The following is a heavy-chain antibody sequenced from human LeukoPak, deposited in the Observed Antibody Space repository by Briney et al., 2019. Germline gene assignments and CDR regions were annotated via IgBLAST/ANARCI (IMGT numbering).Heavy chain of an antibody. CDR2: ISGSGGST. J-gene: IGHJ4*02. V-gene: IGHV3-23*01. D-gene: IGHD3-22*01. CDR3: AKADYYDSSGYYHPLDY. Sequence: GGSLRLPCVVSGFTFSNYAINWVRQAPGKGLEWVSVISGSGGSTYYADSVKGRFTISRDNSKNTLYLQMNSLRAEDTAVYYCAKADYYDSSGYYHPLDYWGQGTLVTVSS. CDR1: GFTFSNYA.